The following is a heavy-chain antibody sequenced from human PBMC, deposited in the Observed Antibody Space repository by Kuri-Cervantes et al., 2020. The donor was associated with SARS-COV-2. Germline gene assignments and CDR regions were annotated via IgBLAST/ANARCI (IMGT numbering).Heavy chain of an antibody. V-gene: IGHV3-11*06. CDR3: ARGTLTTATT. J-gene: IGHJ4*02. CDR2: ISSSSSYT. D-gene: IGHD4-17*01. CDR1: GFTFSDYY. Sequence: GESLKISCAASGFTFSDYYMSWIRQAPGKGLEWVSYISSSSSYTNYADSVKGRFTISRDNAKNSLYLQMNSLRAEDTAVYYCARGTLTTATTWGQGTLVTVSS.